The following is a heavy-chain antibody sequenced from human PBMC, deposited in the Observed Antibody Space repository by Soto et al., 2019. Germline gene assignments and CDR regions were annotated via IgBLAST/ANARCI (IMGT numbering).Heavy chain of an antibody. CDR1: GGTFSSYA. CDR3: ARHNDFWSGYYNWFDP. J-gene: IGHJ5*02. CDR2: IIPIFGTA. D-gene: IGHD3-3*01. Sequence: SVKVSCKASGGTFSSYAISWVRQAPGQGLEWMGGIIPIFGTAKYAQKFQGRVTITADESTSTAYMELSSLRSEDTAVYYCARHNDFWSGYYNWFDPWGQGTLVTVSS. V-gene: IGHV1-69*13.